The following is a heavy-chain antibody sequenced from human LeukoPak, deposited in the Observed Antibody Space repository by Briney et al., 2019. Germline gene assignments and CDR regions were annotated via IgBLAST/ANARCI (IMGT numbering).Heavy chain of an antibody. CDR1: GYTFTGYY. CDR3: ARAVINCGDYGY. J-gene: IGHJ4*02. Sequence: ASVKVSCKASGYTFTGYYMHWVRQAPGQGLEWMGRINPNSGGTNYAQKFQGRVTMTRDTSISTACMELSRLRSDDTAVYYCARAVINCGDYGYWGQGTLVTVSS. V-gene: IGHV1-2*06. CDR2: INPNSGGT. D-gene: IGHD4-17*01.